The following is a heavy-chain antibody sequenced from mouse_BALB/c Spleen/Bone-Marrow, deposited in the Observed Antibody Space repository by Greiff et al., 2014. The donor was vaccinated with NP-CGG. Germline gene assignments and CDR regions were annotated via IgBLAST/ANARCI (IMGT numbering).Heavy chain of an antibody. Sequence: QVQLQQSGAELAKPGAPVKLSCKASGYTFTSYWMNWVKQRPGRGLEWIGRIDPSDSETHYNQKFKDKATLTVDKSSSTAYIQLISLTSDDAAVYYCARSTGYYWYLDVWGAGTTVTVSS. CDR2: IDPSDSET. V-gene: IGHV1-69*02. CDR3: ARSTGYYWYLDV. D-gene: IGHD2-2*01. CDR1: GYTFTSYW. J-gene: IGHJ1*01.